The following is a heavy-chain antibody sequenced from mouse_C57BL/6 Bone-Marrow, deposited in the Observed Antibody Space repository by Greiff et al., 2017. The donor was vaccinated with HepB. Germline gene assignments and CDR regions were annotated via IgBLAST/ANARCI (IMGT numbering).Heavy chain of an antibody. V-gene: IGHV1-62-2*01. CDR1: GYTFTEYT. CDR3: ARHEEVYYYGGTFAY. Sequence: LVESGAELVKPGASVKLSCKASGYTFTEYTIHWVKQRSGQGLEWIGWFYPGSGSIKYNEKFKDKATLTADKSSSTVYMELSRLTSEDSAVYFCARHEEVYYYGGTFAYWGQGTLVTVSA. CDR2: FYPGSGSI. D-gene: IGHD1-1*01. J-gene: IGHJ3*01.